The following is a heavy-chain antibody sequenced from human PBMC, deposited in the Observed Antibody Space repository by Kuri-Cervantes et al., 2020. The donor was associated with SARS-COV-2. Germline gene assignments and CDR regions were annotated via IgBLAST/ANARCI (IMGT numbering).Heavy chain of an antibody. D-gene: IGHD4-11*01. V-gene: IGHV1-69*13. Sequence: SVKVSCKASGGTFSSYAISWVRQAPGQGLEWMGRIIPIFGTANYAQKFQGRVTITADESTSTAYMELSSLRSEDTAVYYCARVRIYDYSNYRPFDYWGQGTLVTVSS. CDR3: ARVRIYDYSNYRPFDY. J-gene: IGHJ4*02. CDR2: IIPIFGTA. CDR1: GGTFSSYA.